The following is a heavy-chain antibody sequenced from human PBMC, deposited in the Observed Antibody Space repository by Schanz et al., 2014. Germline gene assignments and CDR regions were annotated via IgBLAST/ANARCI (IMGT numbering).Heavy chain of an antibody. V-gene: IGHV3-53*01. D-gene: IGHD2-8*01. CDR3: ASLYDREYFDY. CDR2: IYSGGST. CDR1: GFTVSSNY. J-gene: IGHJ4*02. Sequence: EVQLVESGGGLIQPGGSLRLSCAASGFTVSSNYMSWVRQAPGKGLEWVSVIYSGGSTYYADSVKGRFTIARDNSKNTLYLQMNSLRAEDTAVYYCASLYDREYFDYWGQGTLVTVSS.